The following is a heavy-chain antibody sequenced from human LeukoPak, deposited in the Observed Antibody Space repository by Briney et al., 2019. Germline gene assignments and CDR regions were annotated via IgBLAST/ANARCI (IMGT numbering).Heavy chain of an antibody. CDR2: ISSSGSTI. J-gene: IGHJ4*02. Sequence: GGSLRLSCAASGFTFSDYYMSWIRQAPGKGLEWVSYISSSGSTIYYADSVKGRFTISRDNAKNTLYLQMHSLRAEDTAVYYCARYLKDIAYRGAFYYWGQGTLVTVSS. CDR1: GFTFSDYY. V-gene: IGHV3-11*01. D-gene: IGHD5-12*01. CDR3: ARYLKDIAYRGAFYY.